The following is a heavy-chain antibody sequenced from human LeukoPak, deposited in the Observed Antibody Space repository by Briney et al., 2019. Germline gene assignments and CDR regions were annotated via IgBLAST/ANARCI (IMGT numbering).Heavy chain of an antibody. CDR2: INHSGST. V-gene: IGHV4-34*01. CDR3: ARGPGYSSSDGAFDI. D-gene: IGHD6-13*01. Sequence: SETLSLTCAVYGGSFSGYYWSWIRQPPGKGLEWIGEINHSGSTNYNPSLKSRVTISVDTSKNQFSLKLSSVTAADTAVYYCARGPGYSSSDGAFDIWGQGTMVTVSS. CDR1: GGSFSGYY. J-gene: IGHJ3*02.